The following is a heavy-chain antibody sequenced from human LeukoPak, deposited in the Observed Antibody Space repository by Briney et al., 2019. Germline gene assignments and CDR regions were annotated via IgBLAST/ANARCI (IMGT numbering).Heavy chain of an antibody. CDR1: GFTFSSYA. CDR2: ISGSGGST. Sequence: GGSLRLSCAASGFTFSSYAMSWVRQAPGKGLEWVSAISGSGGSTYYAESVKGRFTISRDNSKNTVYLQMNSLRAEHTAVYYCAKDLFAVTTATDYWGQGTLVTVSS. V-gene: IGHV3-23*01. J-gene: IGHJ4*02. CDR3: AKDLFAVTTATDY. D-gene: IGHD4-17*01.